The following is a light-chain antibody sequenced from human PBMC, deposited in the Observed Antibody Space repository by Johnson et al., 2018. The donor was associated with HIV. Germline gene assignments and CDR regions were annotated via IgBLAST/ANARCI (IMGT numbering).Light chain of an antibody. CDR2: ENN. CDR1: SSNIGNNY. Sequence: QAVLTQPPSVSAAPGQKVTISCSGSSSNIGNNYVSWYQQLPGTAPKLLIYENNKRPSGIPDRFSGSKSGTSATLGITGLQSGDEADYYCGTWHSSLSSGFCVFGTGTKVTVL. J-gene: IGLJ1*01. V-gene: IGLV1-51*02. CDR3: GTWHSSLSSGFCV.